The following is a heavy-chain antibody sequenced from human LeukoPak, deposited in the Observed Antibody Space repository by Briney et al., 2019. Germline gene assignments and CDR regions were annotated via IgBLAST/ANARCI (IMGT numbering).Heavy chain of an antibody. V-gene: IGHV3-23*01. D-gene: IGHD1-26*01. Sequence: GGSLRLSCAASGITFTSYSMNWVRQAPGKGLEWVSTISGGGGSTYYADSVKGRFTISRDNSKNTLYLQVNSLRAEDTAVYYCAKGGKWDVTPFDYWGQGTLVTVSS. CDR2: ISGGGGST. CDR3: AKGGKWDVTPFDY. CDR1: GITFTSYS. J-gene: IGHJ4*02.